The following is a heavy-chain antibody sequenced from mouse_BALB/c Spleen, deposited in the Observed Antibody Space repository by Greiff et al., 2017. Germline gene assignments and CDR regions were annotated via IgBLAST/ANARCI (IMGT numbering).Heavy chain of an antibody. Sequence: QVHVKQPGAELVKPGASVKLSCKASGYTFTSYWMHWVKQRPGQGLEWIGEIDPSDSYTNYNQKFKGKATLTVDKSSSTAYMQLSSLTSEDSAVYYCARFDYDPYYFDYWGQGTTLTVSS. CDR1: GYTFTSYW. V-gene: IGHV1-69*02. D-gene: IGHD2-4*01. CDR3: ARFDYDPYYFDY. J-gene: IGHJ2*01. CDR2: IDPSDSYT.